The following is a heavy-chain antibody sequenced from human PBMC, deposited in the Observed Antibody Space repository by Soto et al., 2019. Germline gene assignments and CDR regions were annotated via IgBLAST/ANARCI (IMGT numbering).Heavy chain of an antibody. CDR3: AKALLVGTNAFHD. CDR2: ISASSGGT. J-gene: IGHJ3*01. D-gene: IGHD5-12*01. V-gene: IGHV3-23*04. Sequence: EVQLVESGGGLVQPGGSLRLSCAASGFTFSTYAMSWVRQAPGKGLDWVSVISASSGGTYYADSVKGRFTISRDDSKDSLYLQMNSVRADDTAVYYCAKALLVGTNAFHDWGQGTMVTVSS. CDR1: GFTFSTYA.